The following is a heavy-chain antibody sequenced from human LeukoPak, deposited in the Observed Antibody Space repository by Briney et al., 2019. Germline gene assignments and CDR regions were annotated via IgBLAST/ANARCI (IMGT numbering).Heavy chain of an antibody. V-gene: IGHV3-48*04. CDR1: GFTFSSYA. CDR3: AVPMDYYDSSGYDY. CDR2: ISSSSSTI. Sequence: GGSLRLSCAASGFTFSSYAMSWVRQAPGKGLEWVSYISSSSSTIYYADSVEGRFTISRDNAKNSLYLQMNSLRAEDTAVYYCAVPMDYYDSSGYDYWGQGTLVTVSS. D-gene: IGHD3-22*01. J-gene: IGHJ4*02.